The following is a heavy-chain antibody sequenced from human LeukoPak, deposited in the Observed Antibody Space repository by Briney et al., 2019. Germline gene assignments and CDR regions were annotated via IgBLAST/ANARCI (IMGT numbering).Heavy chain of an antibody. V-gene: IGHV3-30*04. D-gene: IGHD2-2*01. CDR2: ISYDGSNK. CDR1: GFTFSSYA. CDR3: ARVHTRVVVPAAMNY. J-gene: IGHJ4*02. Sequence: GRSLRLSCAASGFTFSSYAMHWVRQAPGKGLEWVAVISYDGSNKYYADSVKGRFTISRDNSKNTLYLQMNSLRAEDTAVYYCARVHTRVVVPAAMNYWGQGTLVTVSS.